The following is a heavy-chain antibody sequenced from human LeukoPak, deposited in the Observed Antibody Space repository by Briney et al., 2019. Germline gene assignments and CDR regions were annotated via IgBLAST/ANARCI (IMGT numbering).Heavy chain of an antibody. CDR1: GYTFTGYY. D-gene: IGHD6-13*01. J-gene: IGHJ4*02. CDR2: INPNSGGT. Sequence: ASVKVSCKASGYTFTGYYMHWVRQAPGQGLEWMAWINPNSGGTNYAQKFQGRVTMTRDTSISTAYMELSRLTSDDTAVYYCARGGGLAVAGTRFDYWGQGTLVTVSS. CDR3: ARGGGLAVAGTRFDY. V-gene: IGHV1-2*02.